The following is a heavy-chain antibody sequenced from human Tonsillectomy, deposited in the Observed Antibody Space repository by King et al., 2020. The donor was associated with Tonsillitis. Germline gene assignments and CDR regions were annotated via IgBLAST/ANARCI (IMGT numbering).Heavy chain of an antibody. CDR3: AGASEGETENWFAP. CDR1: GYTFTGYY. V-gene: IGHV1-2*02. Sequence: VQLVESGAEVKKPGASVKVSCKASGYTFTGYYMHWVRQAPGQGLEWMGWINPKSGGTNYAQKFQGRVTMNRDTSISTAYMELSRLRSDDTAVYYCAGASEGETENWFAPWGQGTLVTVSA. CDR2: INPKSGGT. D-gene: IGHD1-14*01. J-gene: IGHJ5*02.